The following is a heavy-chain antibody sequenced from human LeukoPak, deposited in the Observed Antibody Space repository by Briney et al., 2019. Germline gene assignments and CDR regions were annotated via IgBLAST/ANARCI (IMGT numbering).Heavy chain of an antibody. Sequence: ASVKVSCKASGYTFTSYYMHWVRQAPGQGLEWMGIINPSGGSTSYAQKFQGRVTMTRDTSTSTVYMELSSLRSEDTAVYYCARDLPWGCSGGSCYSFLDYWGQGTLVTVSS. CDR3: ARDLPWGCSGGSCYSFLDY. D-gene: IGHD2-15*01. CDR2: INPSGGST. CDR1: GYTFTSYY. J-gene: IGHJ4*02. V-gene: IGHV1-46*01.